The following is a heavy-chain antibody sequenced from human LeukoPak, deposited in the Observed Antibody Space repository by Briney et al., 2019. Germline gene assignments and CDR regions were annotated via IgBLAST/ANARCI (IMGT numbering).Heavy chain of an antibody. CDR2: INGDGSNS. CDR1: GFTFTTYW. V-gene: IGHV3-74*01. J-gene: IGHJ4*02. CDR3: ARCQIRGEIILWGTAMVDY. Sequence: GGSLRLSCVASGFTFTTYWMHWVRQAPGKGLVWVSRINGDGSNSNYADSVKGRFTISRDNAKNSLYLQMNSLRAEDTAVYYCARCQIRGEIILWGTAMVDYWGQGTLVTVSS. D-gene: IGHD5-18*01.